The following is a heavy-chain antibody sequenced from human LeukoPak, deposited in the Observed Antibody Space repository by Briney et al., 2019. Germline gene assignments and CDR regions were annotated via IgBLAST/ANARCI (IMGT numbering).Heavy chain of an antibody. D-gene: IGHD2-8*01. V-gene: IGHV1-2*02. CDR2: INPNTGRT. CDR3: AREAADSSVCDF. CDR1: GYTFTAHY. J-gene: IGHJ4*02. Sequence: GASVKVSCKASGYTFTAHYIHWMRQAPGRGLEWVGWINPNTGRTEFAQNVQGRVTMTRDTSINTVYMELNRLTSDDTAVFYCAREAADSSVCDFWGQGSVVTVSS.